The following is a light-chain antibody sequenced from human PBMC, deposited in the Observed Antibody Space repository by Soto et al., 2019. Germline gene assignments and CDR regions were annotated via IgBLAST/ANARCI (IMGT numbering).Light chain of an antibody. CDR2: AAS. CDR3: HQSYRTPVT. V-gene: IGKV1-39*01. J-gene: IGKJ4*01. Sequence: DIQMTQSPSSVSASVGDRVTITCRASQGISSYLNWYQQKPGEAPKLLIYAASNLQSGVPSRFSGGGSGTDFSLTITSLQPEDFATYYCHQSYRTPVTFGGGTRVEIK. CDR1: QGISSY.